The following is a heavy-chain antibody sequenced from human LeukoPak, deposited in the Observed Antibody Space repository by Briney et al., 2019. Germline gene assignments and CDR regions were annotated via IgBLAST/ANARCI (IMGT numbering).Heavy chain of an antibody. CDR1: GFTFDDYA. J-gene: IGHJ4*02. D-gene: IGHD6-19*01. CDR3: ARGKQWLGN. V-gene: IGHV3-9*01. CDR2: ISWNSGSI. Sequence: GGSLRLSCAASGFTFDDYAMHWVRQAPGKGLEWVSGISWNSGSIGYADSVKGRFTISRDNAKNSLYLQMNSLRAEDTAVYYCARGKQWLGNWGQGTLVTVSS.